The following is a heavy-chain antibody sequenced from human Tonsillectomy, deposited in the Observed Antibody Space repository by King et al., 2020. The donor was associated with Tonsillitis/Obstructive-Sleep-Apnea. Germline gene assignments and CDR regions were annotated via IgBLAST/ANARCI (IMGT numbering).Heavy chain of an antibody. CDR3: ARHMPVGIVATDWFDP. CDR1: GGSISSSSYY. J-gene: IGHJ5*02. Sequence: QLQESGPGLVKPSESLSLTCTVSGGSISSSSYYWGWIRQPPGKGLEWIGSIYYSGSTYYNPSLKSRVTISVDTSKNQFSLKLSSVTAADTAVYYCARHMPVGIVATDWFDPWGQGTLVTVSS. D-gene: IGHD2-15*01. V-gene: IGHV4-39*01. CDR2: IYYSGST.